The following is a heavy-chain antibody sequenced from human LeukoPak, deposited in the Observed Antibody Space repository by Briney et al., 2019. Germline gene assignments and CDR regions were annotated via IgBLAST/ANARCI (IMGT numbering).Heavy chain of an antibody. CDR3: ARAFLVDYGHHEWYFDL. Sequence: GSLRLSCAASGFTSSTYDMRWDRQATGECLEWVSAINNVGDTYYAGSLKGRFTISRENAKKSLYLQMNRLRAGDTVVYYCARAFLVDYGHHEWYFDLWGRGTLVTVSS. V-gene: IGHV3-13*01. J-gene: IGHJ2*01. CDR1: GFTSSTYD. D-gene: IGHD4-17*01. CDR2: INNVGDT.